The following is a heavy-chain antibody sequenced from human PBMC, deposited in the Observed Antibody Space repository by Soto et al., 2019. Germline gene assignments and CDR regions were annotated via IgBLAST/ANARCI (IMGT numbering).Heavy chain of an antibody. CDR2: IYYSGST. V-gene: IGHV4-59*01. J-gene: IGHJ5*02. CDR1: GGSISSYY. CDR3: ARGPLDPLWWFDP. D-gene: IGHD2-21*01. Sequence: QVQLQESGPGLVKPSETLSLTCTVSGGSISSYYWSWIRQPPGKGLEWIGYIYYSGSTNYNPSLKIRVTISVDTSKNQFSLKLSSVTAADTAVYYCARGPLDPLWWFDPCGQGTLVTVSS.